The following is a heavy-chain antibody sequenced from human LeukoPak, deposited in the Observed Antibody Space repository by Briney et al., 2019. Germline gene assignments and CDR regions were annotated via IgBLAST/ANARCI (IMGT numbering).Heavy chain of an antibody. D-gene: IGHD5-18*01. V-gene: IGHV4-38-2*01. Sequence: SETLSLTCAVSGYSISSGYYWGWIRQPPGKGLEWIGSIYHSGSTYYNPSLKSRVTISADTSKNQFSLKLSSVTAADTAVYYCARVRGGGYSYGYWYFDYWGQGTLVTVSS. J-gene: IGHJ4*02. CDR1: GYSISSGYY. CDR3: ARVRGGGYSYGYWYFDY. CDR2: IYHSGST.